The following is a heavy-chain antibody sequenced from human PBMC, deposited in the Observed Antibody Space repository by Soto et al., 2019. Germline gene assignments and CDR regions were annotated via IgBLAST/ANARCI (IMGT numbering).Heavy chain of an antibody. CDR1: GDSISTVDYF. J-gene: IGHJ5*01. Sequence: SETLSLTCSVSGDSISTVDYFWAWIRQPPGQALEYIGYIYKSATTYYNPSFESRVAISLDTSKSQFSLNVTSVTAADTAVYFCARGRYCLTGRCFPKWYDSCGHVXLVPV. V-gene: IGHV4-30-4*01. CDR3: ARGRYCLTGRCFPKWYDS. CDR2: IYKSATT. D-gene: IGHD2-15*01.